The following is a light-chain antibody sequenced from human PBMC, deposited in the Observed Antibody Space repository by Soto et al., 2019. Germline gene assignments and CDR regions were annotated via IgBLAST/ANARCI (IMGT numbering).Light chain of an antibody. Sequence: EIVMTQTPLSSPVTLGQPASISCRSSQSLVHSDGNTYLNWLQQRPGQPPRLLMYKISNRLSGVPDTFSGSGAGTDFTLKISRVEAEDVGVYYCMQGTHLRTFGQGTKVEIK. CDR3: MQGTHLRT. CDR1: QSLVHSDGNTY. CDR2: KIS. V-gene: IGKV2-24*01. J-gene: IGKJ1*01.